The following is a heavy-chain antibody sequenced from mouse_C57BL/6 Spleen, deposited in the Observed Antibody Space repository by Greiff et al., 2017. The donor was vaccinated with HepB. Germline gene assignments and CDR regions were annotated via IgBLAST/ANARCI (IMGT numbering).Heavy chain of an antibody. CDR2: INPYNGDT. J-gene: IGHJ4*01. D-gene: IGHD2-3*01. V-gene: IGHV1-20*01. Sequence: VQLKESGPELVKPGDSVKISCKASGYSFTGYFMNWVMQSHGKSLEWIGHINPYNGDTFYNQKFKGKATLTVDKSSSTAHMELRSLTSEDSAVYYCARRGGDGYYGYAMDYWGQGTSVTVSS. CDR3: ARRGGDGYYGYAMDY. CDR1: GYSFTGYF.